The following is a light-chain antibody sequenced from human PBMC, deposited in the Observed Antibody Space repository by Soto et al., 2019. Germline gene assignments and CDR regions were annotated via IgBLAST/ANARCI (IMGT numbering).Light chain of an antibody. CDR2: DVS. J-gene: IGLJ2*01. V-gene: IGLV2-11*01. CDR3: CSYAGSSL. CDR1: SSDVGGYNY. Sequence: QSALTQPRSVSGSPGQSVTISCTGTSSDVGGYNYVSWYQQHPGNAPKLMIYDVSKRPSGVPDRFSGSKSGNTASLTSSGLQAEDEADYYCCSYAGSSLFGGGTKLTVL.